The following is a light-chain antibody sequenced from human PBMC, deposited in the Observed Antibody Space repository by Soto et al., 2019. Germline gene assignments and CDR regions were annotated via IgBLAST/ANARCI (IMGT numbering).Light chain of an antibody. CDR3: QQYNSYSPT. CDR2: KAS. J-gene: IGKJ1*01. CDR1: QSISTW. V-gene: IGKV1-5*03. Sequence: IQMTQSPSTLSASVGDRVTITCRARQSISTWLAWYQQEPGKAPKLLIHKASSLQSGVPSRFSGSGSGTDFTLTISSLHPDDFATYYCQQYNSYSPTFGQGTRVEIK.